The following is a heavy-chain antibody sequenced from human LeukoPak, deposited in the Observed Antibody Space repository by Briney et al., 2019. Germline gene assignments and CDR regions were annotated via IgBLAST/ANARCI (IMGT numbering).Heavy chain of an antibody. CDR1: GFSFSSYW. CDR3: ARAMVPLFDY. D-gene: IGHD4/OR15-4a*01. CDR2: IKSDGSST. V-gene: IGHV3-74*01. J-gene: IGHJ4*02. Sequence: GGSLRLSCAASGFSFSSYWMHWVRQAPGKGLVWVSRIKSDGSSTNYADSVKGRVTISRDNAKNTLYLQMNSLRAEDTAVYYCARAMVPLFDYWGQGTLVTVSS.